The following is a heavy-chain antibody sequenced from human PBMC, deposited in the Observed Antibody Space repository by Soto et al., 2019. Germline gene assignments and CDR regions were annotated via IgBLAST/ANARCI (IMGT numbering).Heavy chain of an antibody. D-gene: IGHD3-3*01. CDR2: ISSSSRTI. V-gene: IGHV3-48*01. Sequence: EVQLVESGGGLIQPGGSLRLSCAASGFSFSDSGMNWVRRAPGKRLEWISYISSSSRTIYYAASVEGRFTISRDNVRNSVHLQMNRLRGEDTGVYYCARTRMEWALYFDNWGLGTLVTVSS. CDR1: GFSFSDSG. J-gene: IGHJ4*02. CDR3: ARTRMEWALYFDN.